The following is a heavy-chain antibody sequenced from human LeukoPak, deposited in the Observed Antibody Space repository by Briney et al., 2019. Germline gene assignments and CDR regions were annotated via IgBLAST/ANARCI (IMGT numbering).Heavy chain of an antibody. J-gene: IGHJ6*02. V-gene: IGHV1-8*01. CDR1: GYTFTSYD. Sequence: ASVKVSCKASGYTFTSYDINWVRQATGQGLEWMGWMNPNSGNTGYAQKFQGRVTMTRNTSISTAYMELSSLRSEDTAVYYCARAGGRHSSSWFYYYYYGMDVWGQGTTVTVSS. D-gene: IGHD6-13*01. CDR2: MNPNSGNT. CDR3: ARAGGRHSSSWFYYYYYGMDV.